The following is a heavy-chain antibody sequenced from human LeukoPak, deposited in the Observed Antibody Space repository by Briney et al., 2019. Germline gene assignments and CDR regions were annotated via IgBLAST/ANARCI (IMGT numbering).Heavy chain of an antibody. Sequence: GSLRLSCAASPFTSSGHWMSWVRQAPGKGLEWVANIKEDGSEKYYLDSVKGRFTISRDNAKNSLHLQINSLRVEDTAVYYCARNSFAELMLLGSAYGMDVWGQGTTVTVSS. CDR1: PFTSSGHW. J-gene: IGHJ6*02. D-gene: IGHD2-8*01. V-gene: IGHV3-7*01. CDR2: IKEDGSEK. CDR3: ARNSFAELMLLGSAYGMDV.